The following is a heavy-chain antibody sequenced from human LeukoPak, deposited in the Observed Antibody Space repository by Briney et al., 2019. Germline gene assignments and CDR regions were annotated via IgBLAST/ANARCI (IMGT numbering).Heavy chain of an antibody. CDR1: GFTFDDYA. Sequence: GGSLRLSCTASGFTFDDYAMSWVRQAPGRGLEWVGFIRSKAYGGATDYAASVKGRFTISRDDSKSIAFLQMNSLRTEDTAVYYCTRDLNPYSSSWYIPWYRGQGTLVTVSS. V-gene: IGHV3-49*04. CDR2: IRSKAYGGAT. CDR3: TRDLNPYSSSWYIPWY. J-gene: IGHJ4*02. D-gene: IGHD6-13*01.